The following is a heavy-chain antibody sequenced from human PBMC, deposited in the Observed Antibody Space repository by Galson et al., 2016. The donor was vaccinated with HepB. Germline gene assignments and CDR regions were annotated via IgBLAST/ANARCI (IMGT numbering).Heavy chain of an antibody. J-gene: IGHJ4*02. CDR2: IWYGGTNK. D-gene: IGHD6-13*01. CDR3: ASWSSSWGTFDY. CDR1: GFTFSSYG. Sequence: SLRLSCAASGFTFSSYGMHWVRQAPGKGLEWVGLIWYGGTNKYYADSVKGRFTISRDNSTNTLYLQMNSLRAEDSAVYYCASWSSSWGTFDYWGQGTLVTVSS. V-gene: IGHV3-33*01.